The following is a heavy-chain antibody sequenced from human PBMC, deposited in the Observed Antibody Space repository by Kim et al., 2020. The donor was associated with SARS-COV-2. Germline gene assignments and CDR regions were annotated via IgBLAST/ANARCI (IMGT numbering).Heavy chain of an antibody. V-gene: IGHV3-30*05. CDR3: TRQSYVWRSYHLSTGVDY. J-gene: IGHJ4*02. Sequence: VKGRFTISRDNSKNTLYLQMNSLRAEGTAVYYCTRQSYVWRSYHLSTGVDYWGQGTLVTVSS. D-gene: IGHD3-16*02.